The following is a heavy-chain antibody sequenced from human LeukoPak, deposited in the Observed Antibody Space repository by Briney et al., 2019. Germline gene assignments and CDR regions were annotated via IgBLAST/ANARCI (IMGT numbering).Heavy chain of an antibody. CDR3: ARANFLYCSSSTCLFDY. D-gene: IGHD2-2*01. Sequence: ASVKVSCKASGYTFTDYYMPWVRQAPGQRVEWMGWINHNDGDTNYAQKFQGRVTMTRDTSISTAHMEVSRLRSDDTAVYYCARANFLYCSSSTCLFDYWGQGTLVTVSS. J-gene: IGHJ4*02. CDR1: GYTFTDYY. V-gene: IGHV1-2*02. CDR2: INHNDGDT.